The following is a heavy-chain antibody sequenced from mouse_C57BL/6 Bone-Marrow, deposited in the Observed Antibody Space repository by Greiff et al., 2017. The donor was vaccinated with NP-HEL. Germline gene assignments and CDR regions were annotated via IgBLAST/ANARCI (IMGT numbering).Heavy chain of an antibody. V-gene: IGHV5-6*02. Sequence: DVMLVESGGDLVKPGGSLKLSCAASGFTFSSYGMSWVRQTPDKRLEWVATISSGGSYTYYPDSVKGRFTISRDNAKNALYLQRSSLKYEDTAMYYCARGGVVARDYWGQGTTLTVSS. CDR1: GFTFSSYG. J-gene: IGHJ2*01. D-gene: IGHD1-1*01. CDR2: ISSGGSYT. CDR3: ARGGVVARDY.